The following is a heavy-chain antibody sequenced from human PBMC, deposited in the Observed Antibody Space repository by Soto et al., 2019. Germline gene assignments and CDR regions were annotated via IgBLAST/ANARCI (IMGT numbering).Heavy chain of an antibody. CDR2: IYHSVST. V-gene: IGHV4-4*02. CDR1: SGCISRRKW. J-gene: IGHJ6*03. D-gene: IGHD7-27*01. Sequence: SETRSLTCAGSSGCISRRKWWSWVRQPPGKGLEWIGEIYHSVSTNYNPSLKSRVTISVDKSKNQFSLKLSSVTAADTAVYYCARDPGTGDYYMDVWGKGTTVTVSS. CDR3: ARDPGTGDYYMDV.